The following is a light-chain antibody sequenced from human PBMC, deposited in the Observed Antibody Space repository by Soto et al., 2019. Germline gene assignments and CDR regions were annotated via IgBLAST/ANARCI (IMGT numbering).Light chain of an antibody. V-gene: IGLV2-23*01. CDR3: CTYSGSTTPFV. CDR2: EGS. J-gene: IGLJ1*01. CDR1: SSDVGSYNL. Sequence: QSALTQPASVSGSPGQSITISCTGTSSDVGSYNLVSWYQQNPGKAPKLMIYEGSKRPSGVSNRFSGSKSGNTASLTISGLQAGDEAGYYCCTYSGSTTPFVFGTGTKLTVL.